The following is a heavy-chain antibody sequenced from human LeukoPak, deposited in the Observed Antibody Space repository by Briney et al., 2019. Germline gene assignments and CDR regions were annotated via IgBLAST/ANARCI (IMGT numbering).Heavy chain of an antibody. D-gene: IGHD4-17*01. CDR3: ARESYGEEDN. CDR2: INPSGGST. V-gene: IGHV1-46*02. Sequence: GASVKVSCKASGYTFNSYYMNWVRQAPGQGLEWMGIINPSGGSTSYAQKFQGRVTMTGDTSTSTVYMELSSLRSEDTAVYYCARESYGEEDNWGQGTLVTVSS. CDR1: GYTFNSYY. J-gene: IGHJ4*02.